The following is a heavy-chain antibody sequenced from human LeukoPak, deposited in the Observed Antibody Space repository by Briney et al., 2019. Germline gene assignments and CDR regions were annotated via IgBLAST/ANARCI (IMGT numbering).Heavy chain of an antibody. V-gene: IGHV3-30-3*01. Sequence: GRSLRLSCAASGFTFSSYAMHWVRQAPGKGLEWVAVISYDGSNKYYADSVKGRFTISRDNSRNTLYLQVNSLRAEDTAVYYCARGLIRGGQGTLVTVSS. CDR1: GFTFSSYA. D-gene: IGHD3-16*01. J-gene: IGHJ4*02. CDR2: ISYDGSNK. CDR3: ARGLIR.